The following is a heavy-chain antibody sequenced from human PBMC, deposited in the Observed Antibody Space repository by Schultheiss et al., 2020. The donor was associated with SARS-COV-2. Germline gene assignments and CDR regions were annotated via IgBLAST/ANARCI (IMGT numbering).Heavy chain of an antibody. Sequence: SETLSLTCTVSGGSISSYYWSWIRQPPGKGLEWIGYIYYSGSTYYNPSLKSRVTISVDTSKNQFSLKLSSVTAADTAVYYCARETSYAPPTYYYYGMDVWGQGTTVTVSS. V-gene: IGHV4-59*01. CDR2: IYYSGST. CDR1: GGSISSYY. D-gene: IGHD2-2*01. CDR3: ARETSYAPPTYYYYGMDV. J-gene: IGHJ6*02.